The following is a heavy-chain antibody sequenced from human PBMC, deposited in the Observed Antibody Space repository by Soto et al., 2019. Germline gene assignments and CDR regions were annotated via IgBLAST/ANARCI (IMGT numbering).Heavy chain of an antibody. Sequence: ASVQVSCKASGYTFTNYAMHWVRQAPGQRLEWMGWINTGKGNTKYSQKFQGRVTITRDTSASTAYMELSSLRSEDTAMYYCARAGDDCSAANCYVIDYWGQGTLVIVSS. D-gene: IGHD2-2*01. CDR2: INTGKGNT. CDR3: ARAGDDCSAANCYVIDY. J-gene: IGHJ4*02. CDR1: GYTFTNYA. V-gene: IGHV1-3*04.